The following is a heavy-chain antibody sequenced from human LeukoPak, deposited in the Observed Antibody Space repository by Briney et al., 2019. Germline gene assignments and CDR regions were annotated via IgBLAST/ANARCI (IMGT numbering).Heavy chain of an antibody. CDR1: GGSISSYY. CDR2: IYYSGST. D-gene: IGHD1-7*01. V-gene: IGHV4-59*01. Sequence: SETLSLTCTVSGGSISSYYRSWIRQPPGKGLEWIGYIYYSGSTNYNPSLKSRVTISVDTSKNQFSLKLSSVTAADTAVYYCAREDNWNSKFFDYWGQGTLVTVSS. J-gene: IGHJ4*02. CDR3: AREDNWNSKFFDY.